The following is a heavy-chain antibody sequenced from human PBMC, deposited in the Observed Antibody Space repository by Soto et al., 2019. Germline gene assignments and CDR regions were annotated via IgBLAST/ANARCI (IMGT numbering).Heavy chain of an antibody. CDR2: ISWDGGST. J-gene: IGHJ4*02. Sequence: GGSLRLSCAASGFTFDDYTMHWVRQAPGKGLEWVSLISWDGGSTYYADSVKGRFTISRDNSKNSLYLQMNSLRTEDTALYYCAKDLLSNNPRSIQIDYWGQGTLVTVSS. CDR1: GFTFDDYT. CDR3: AKDLLSNNPRSIQIDY. D-gene: IGHD3-10*01. V-gene: IGHV3-43*01.